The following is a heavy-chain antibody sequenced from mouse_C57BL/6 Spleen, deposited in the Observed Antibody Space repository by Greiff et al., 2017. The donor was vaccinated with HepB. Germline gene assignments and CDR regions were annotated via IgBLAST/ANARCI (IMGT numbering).Heavy chain of an antibody. CDR3: AREQSNYAMDY. Sequence: EVMLVESGGGLVKPGGSLKLSCAASGFTFSSYAMSWVRQTPEKRLEWVATISDGGSYTYYPDNVKGRFTISRDNAKNNLYLQMSHLKSEDTAMYYCAREQSNYAMDYWGQGTSVTDAS. J-gene: IGHJ4*01. V-gene: IGHV5-4*01. CDR2: ISDGGSYT. D-gene: IGHD5-1*01. CDR1: GFTFSSYA.